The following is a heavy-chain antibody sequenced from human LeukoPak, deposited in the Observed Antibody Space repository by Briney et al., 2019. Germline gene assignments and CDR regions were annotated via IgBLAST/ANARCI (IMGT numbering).Heavy chain of an antibody. V-gene: IGHV4-59*08. D-gene: IGHD3-16*01. Sequence: PSGTLSLTCTVSGGSISTYYWSWIRQPPGKGLEWIGHIYYSGSTNYNPSLKSRVTISVDTSKNQFSLKLSSVTAADTAVYYCARHPTRGDFDYWGQGILVTVSS. CDR3: ARHPTRGDFDY. J-gene: IGHJ4*02. CDR1: GGSISTYY. CDR2: IYYSGST.